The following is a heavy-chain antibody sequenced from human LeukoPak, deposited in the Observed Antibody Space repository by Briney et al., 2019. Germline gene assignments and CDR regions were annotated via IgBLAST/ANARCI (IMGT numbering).Heavy chain of an antibody. J-gene: IGHJ4*02. D-gene: IGHD2-15*01. CDR1: GGSFSGYY. V-gene: IGHV4-34*01. CDR3: VRRGAWSLGY. Sequence: SETLSLTCAVYGGSFSGYYWSWIRQPPGKGLEWIGEINHSGSTNYNPSLKSRVTVSVDTSKNQFSLKLSSVTAADTAVYYCVRRGAWSLGYWGQGTLVTVSS. CDR2: INHSGST.